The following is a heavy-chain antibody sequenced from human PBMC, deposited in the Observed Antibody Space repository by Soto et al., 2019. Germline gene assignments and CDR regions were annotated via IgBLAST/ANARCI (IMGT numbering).Heavy chain of an antibody. CDR1: GGSISSSSYY. J-gene: IGHJ5*02. V-gene: IGHV4-39*01. CDR3: ARNPLSLVLLAGYIPPGWFDP. D-gene: IGHD6-13*01. CDR2: IYYSGST. Sequence: QLQLQESGPGLVKPSETLSLTCTVSGGSISSSSYYWGWIRQPPGKGLEWIGSIYYSGSTYYNPSLKSRVTISVDTSKNQFSLKLSSVTAADTAVYYCARNPLSLVLLAGYIPPGWFDPWGQGTLVTVSS.